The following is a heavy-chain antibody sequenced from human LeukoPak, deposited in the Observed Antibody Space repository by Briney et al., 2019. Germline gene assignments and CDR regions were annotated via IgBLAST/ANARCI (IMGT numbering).Heavy chain of an antibody. CDR1: GFTFSSYS. CDR3: AKDGGDIGGYYFDY. CDR2: ISSSSSYI. Sequence: GGSLRLSCAASGFTFSSYSMNWVRQAPGKGLEWVSSISSSSSYIYYADSVKGRFTISRDNAKNSLYLQMNSLRAEDTALYYCAKDGGDIGGYYFDYWGQGTLVTVSS. V-gene: IGHV3-21*04. J-gene: IGHJ4*02. D-gene: IGHD3-22*01.